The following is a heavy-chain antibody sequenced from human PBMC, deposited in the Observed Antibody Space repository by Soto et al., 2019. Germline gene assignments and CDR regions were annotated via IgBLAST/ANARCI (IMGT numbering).Heavy chain of an antibody. CDR2: LGGSGDTT. J-gene: IGHJ4*02. CDR1: GFTFSTYD. CDR3: AKGGGCDD. V-gene: IGHV3-23*01. Sequence: EVQLLESGGGLVQPGGSLRLSCAASGFTFSTYDMSWVRQAPGKGLEWVSTLGGSGDTTYYADSVKGRVTISRDISKNTPFQQMNSLRADDAGVDYCAKGGGCDDWGQGTLVTVSS.